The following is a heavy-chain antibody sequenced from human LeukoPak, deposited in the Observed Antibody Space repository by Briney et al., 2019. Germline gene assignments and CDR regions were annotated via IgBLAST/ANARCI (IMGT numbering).Heavy chain of an antibody. CDR1: GYTFTSYD. Sequence: ASVKVSCKASGYTFTSYDINWVQQATGQGLEWMGWMNPNSGNTGYAQKFQGRVTMTRNTSISTAYMELSSLRSEDTAVYYCARGRRGRAVAGTYNWFDPWGQGTLVTVSS. CDR2: MNPNSGNT. D-gene: IGHD6-19*01. CDR3: ARGRRGRAVAGTYNWFDP. V-gene: IGHV1-8*01. J-gene: IGHJ5*02.